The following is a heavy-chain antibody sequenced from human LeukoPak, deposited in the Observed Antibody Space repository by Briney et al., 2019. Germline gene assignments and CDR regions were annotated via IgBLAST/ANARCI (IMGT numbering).Heavy chain of an antibody. D-gene: IGHD1-26*01. J-gene: IGHJ4*02. CDR1: GYTFTSYY. V-gene: IGHV1-18*04. CDR2: ISAYNGNT. CDR3: ARDLGATTLDYFDY. Sequence: ASAKVSCKASGYTFTSYYMHWVRQAPGQGLEWMGWISAYNGNTNYAQKLQGRVTMTTDTSTSTAYMELRSLRSDDTAVYYCARDLGATTLDYFDYWGQGTLVTVSS.